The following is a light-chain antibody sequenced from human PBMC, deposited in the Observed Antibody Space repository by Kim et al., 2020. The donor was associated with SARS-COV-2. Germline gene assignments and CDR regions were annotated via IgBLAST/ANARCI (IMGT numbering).Light chain of an antibody. CDR2: DIS. V-gene: IGLV2-14*03. CDR3: TSYTSRSTHYV. Sequence: QSALTQPASVSGSPGQSITISCTGTSSDVGGYNYVSWYQQHAGKAPKLMIYDISNRPSGVSNRFSGSTSGNTASLTISGLQAEDEADYYCTSYTSRSTHYVFGTGTKVTVL. CDR1: SSDVGGYNY. J-gene: IGLJ1*01.